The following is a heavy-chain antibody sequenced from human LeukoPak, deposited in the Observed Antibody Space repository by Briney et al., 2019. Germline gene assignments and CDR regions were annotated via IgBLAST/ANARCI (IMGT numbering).Heavy chain of an antibody. CDR1: GFTFNGSA. CDR2: IDKKDKGYATAT. J-gene: IGHJ5*02. Sequence: PGGSLRLSCAASGFTFNGSAIHWVRQSSGKGLEWVGQIDKKDKGYATATAYAASVKGRFTVSRDDSINTAYLQMKSLKTEDTALYYCTRDSGTYNRFDPWGQGTLVTVSS. V-gene: IGHV3-73*01. D-gene: IGHD1-26*01. CDR3: TRDSGTYNRFDP.